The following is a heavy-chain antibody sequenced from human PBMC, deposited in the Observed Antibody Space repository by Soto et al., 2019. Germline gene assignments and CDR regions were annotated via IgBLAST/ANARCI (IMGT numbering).Heavy chain of an antibody. CDR1: GASISNYY. V-gene: IGHV4-59*08. J-gene: IGHJ6*02. CDR2: VNDGWGA. CDR3: ARQGFGALHGIVDV. Sequence: QVHLQQSGPGLVKPSETLSLSCTISGASISNYYWSWIRQVPGKGMEWIGYVNDGWGAAYNPSLQTRGAVSLDTSKRLRSLKLASVTATDTAEYSCARQGFGALHGIVDVWGQGTTVTVSS. D-gene: IGHD3-10*01.